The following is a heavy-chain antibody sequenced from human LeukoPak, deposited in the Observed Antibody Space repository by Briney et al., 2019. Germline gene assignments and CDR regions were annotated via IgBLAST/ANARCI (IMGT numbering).Heavy chain of an antibody. CDR1: GFTFSDYH. V-gene: IGHV3-11*01. D-gene: IGHD3-16*01. CDR2: ISGTVGFI. CDR3: AREDIMIKSTPDNWFDP. J-gene: IGHJ5*02. Sequence: GGSLRLSCVASGFTFSDYHMSWLRQAPGKGPEWLAYISGTVGFIEYAVSVKGRFTISRDNANNSLSLQMNSLRVEDTAVYYCAREDIMIKSTPDNWFDPWGQGTLVTVSS.